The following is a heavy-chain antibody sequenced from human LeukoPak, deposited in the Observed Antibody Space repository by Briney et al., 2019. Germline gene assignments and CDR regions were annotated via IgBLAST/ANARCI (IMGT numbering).Heavy chain of an antibody. CDR3: ARSPLSFGELSFDY. CDR1: GFTFSSYW. D-gene: IGHD3-10*01. V-gene: IGHV3-7*03. J-gene: IGHJ4*02. CDR2: IKQDGSEK. Sequence: GGSLRLSCAASGFTFSSYWMSWVRQAPGKGLEWVANIKQDGSEKYYVDSVKGRFTISRVNAKNSLYLQMNSLRAEDTAVYYCARSPLSFGELSFDYWGQGTLVTVSS.